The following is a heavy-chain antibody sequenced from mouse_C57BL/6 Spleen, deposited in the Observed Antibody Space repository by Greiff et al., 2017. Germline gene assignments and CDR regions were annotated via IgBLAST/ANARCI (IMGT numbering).Heavy chain of an antibody. CDR3: ARDQDYYGSSYFDY. CDR1: GFTFSSYA. D-gene: IGHD1-1*01. J-gene: IGHJ2*01. CDR2: ISDGGSYT. Sequence: EVHLVESGGGLVKPGGSLKLSCAASGFTFSSYAMSWVRQTPEKRLEWVATISDGGSYTYYPDTVKGRFTISIDNAKNNLYLQMSHLKSEDTSMYYCARDQDYYGSSYFDYWGQGTTLTVSS. V-gene: IGHV5-4*01.